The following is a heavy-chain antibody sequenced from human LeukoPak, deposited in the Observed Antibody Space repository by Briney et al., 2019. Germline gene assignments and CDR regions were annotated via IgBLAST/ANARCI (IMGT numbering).Heavy chain of an antibody. CDR2: IYSGGST. J-gene: IGHJ6*02. D-gene: IGHD3-10*01. CDR3: ARDLDSPLVFGITMVRGWDYYGMDV. CDR1: GFTVSSNY. V-gene: IGHV3-66*01. Sequence: GGSLRLSCAASGFTVSSNYMSWVRQAPGKGLEWVSVIYSGGSTYYADSVKGRFTISRDNSKNTLYLQMNSLRAEDTAVYYCARDLDSPLVFGITMVRGWDYYGMDVWGQGTTVTVSS.